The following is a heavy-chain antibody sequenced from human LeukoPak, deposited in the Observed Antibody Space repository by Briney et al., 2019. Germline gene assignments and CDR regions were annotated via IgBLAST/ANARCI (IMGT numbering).Heavy chain of an antibody. CDR3: ATAPVPYRSGGYPVDLYWFDP. Sequence: ASVKVSCKVSGYTLTELSMHWVRQAPGKGLEWMGGFDPEDGETIYAQKFQGRVTMTEDTSTDTAYMELSSLRSEDTAVYYCATAPVPYRSGGYPVDLYWFDPWGQGTLVTVSS. J-gene: IGHJ5*02. CDR1: GYTLTELS. D-gene: IGHD3-10*01. CDR2: FDPEDGET. V-gene: IGHV1-24*01.